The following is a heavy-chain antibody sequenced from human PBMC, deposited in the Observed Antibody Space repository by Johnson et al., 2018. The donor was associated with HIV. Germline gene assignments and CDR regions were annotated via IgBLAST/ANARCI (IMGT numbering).Heavy chain of an antibody. D-gene: IGHD5-18*01. CDR3: ARDGRDMVTRGSFDV. J-gene: IGHJ3*01. CDR2: IFTVGDV. CDR1: GFTFDDYG. Sequence: EVQLVESGGGLVQPGGSLRLSCAASGFTFDDYGMNWVRLVPGKGLEWVSVIFTVGDVYYADSVKGRFTISRDNSKNILYLQMNSLRPEDTAVYYCARDGRDMVTRGSFDVWGQGTVVTVSS. V-gene: IGHV3-66*02.